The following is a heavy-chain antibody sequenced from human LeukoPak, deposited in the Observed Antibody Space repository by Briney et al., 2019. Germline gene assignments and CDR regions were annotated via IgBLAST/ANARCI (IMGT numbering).Heavy chain of an antibody. D-gene: IGHD3-22*01. CDR1: GFTVSSNY. CDR3: ARDRGYYYDSSGLAAV. J-gene: IGHJ6*04. V-gene: IGHV3-53*01. Sequence: GGSLRLSCAASGFTVSSNYMSWVRQAPGKGLEWVSVIYSGGSTYYADSVKGRFTISRDNSKNTLYLRMNSLRAEDTAVYYCARDRGYYYDSSGLAAVWGKGTTVTVSS. CDR2: IYSGGST.